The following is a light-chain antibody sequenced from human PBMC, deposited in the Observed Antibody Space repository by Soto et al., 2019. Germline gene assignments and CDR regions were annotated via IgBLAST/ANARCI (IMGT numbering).Light chain of an antibody. Sequence: QSVLTQPPSVSAAPGQRVTISCSGSASNIGNNSVSWYQQLPGAAPKLLIYDDNIRPSGIPDRFSGSKSGTSATLGITGLQTGDEADYYCGTWDTSLPACVFGPGTKVTVL. J-gene: IGLJ1*01. V-gene: IGLV1-51*01. CDR2: DDN. CDR3: GTWDTSLPACV. CDR1: ASNIGNNS.